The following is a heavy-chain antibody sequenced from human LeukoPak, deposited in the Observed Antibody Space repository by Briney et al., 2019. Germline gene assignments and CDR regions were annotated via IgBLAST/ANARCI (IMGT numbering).Heavy chain of an antibody. J-gene: IGHJ5*02. V-gene: IGHV3-23*01. CDR1: RFTFSSYA. Sequence: PGGSLRVSCAASRFTFSSYAMSWVRQAPGKGLEWVSGISGSGDSTYYADSVKGRFTISRDNSKNTLYLQMNSLRADDTAIYYCAKDVLRSFSPRTFDPWGQGTLVTVSS. CDR3: AKDVLRSFSPRTFDP. CDR2: ISGSGDST. D-gene: IGHD3-10*01.